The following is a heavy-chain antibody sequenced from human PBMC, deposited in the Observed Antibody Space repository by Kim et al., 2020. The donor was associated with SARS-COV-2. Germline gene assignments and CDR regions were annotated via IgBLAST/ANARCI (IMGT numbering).Heavy chain of an antibody. V-gene: IGHV3-48*03. Sequence: GGSLRLSCAVSGITFSSYEMNGVRQAPGKGREWFSYIGSSGSTIKYAASVKGRFTISRNTAKNSLYLQMNRLRAEDTAVYYCAALYSGSYSAPDSWGQGTLVTVSS. D-gene: IGHD1-26*01. J-gene: IGHJ5*01. CDR3: AALYSGSYSAPDS. CDR2: IGSSGSTI. CDR1: GITFSSYE.